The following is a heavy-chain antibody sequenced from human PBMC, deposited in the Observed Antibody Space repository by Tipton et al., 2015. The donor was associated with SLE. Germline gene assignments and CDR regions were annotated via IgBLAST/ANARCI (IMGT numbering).Heavy chain of an antibody. J-gene: IGHJ4*02. CDR3: ARDRVGGGGHFDY. D-gene: IGHD2-15*01. CDR2: IYHTGTT. Sequence: TLSLTCAVSGFSISSGSYWAWIRQPPGKGLAWIGTIYHTGTTYYKPSLNSRVTISVDTSKNQFSLKLSSVTAADTAVYYCARDRVGGGGHFDYWGQGTLVTVSS. CDR1: GFSISSGSY. V-gene: IGHV4-38-2*02.